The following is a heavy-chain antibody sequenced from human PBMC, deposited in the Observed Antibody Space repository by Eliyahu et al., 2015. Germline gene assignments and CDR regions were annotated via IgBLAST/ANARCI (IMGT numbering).Heavy chain of an antibody. CDR3: ARRGDTTYAFHI. Sequence: QVQLVQSGAEVKKPGSSVKVSCKAXGGTFSSYAIRWVRQAPGQGLEWMGGIIPMFGTPNXAQKFQGRVTITADESTSTTHMELSSLRSEDTAVYYCARRGDTTYAFHIWGQGTMVTVSS. J-gene: IGHJ3*02. D-gene: IGHD1-26*01. CDR2: IIPMFGTP. V-gene: IGHV1-69*01. CDR1: GGTFSSYA.